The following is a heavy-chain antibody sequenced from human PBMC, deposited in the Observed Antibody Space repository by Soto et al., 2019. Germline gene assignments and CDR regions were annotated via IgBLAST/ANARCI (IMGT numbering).Heavy chain of an antibody. J-gene: IGHJ3*02. V-gene: IGHV3-23*01. CDR1: GFTFSSHG. D-gene: IGHD5-12*01. CDR2: LSRGGGST. CDR3: ARDGKYRTDGFDI. Sequence: EAQLLESGGGSVQPGGSLRLSCAASGFTFSSHGMRWIRQAPGKGREWISGLSRGGGSTYYVDSVKGRFTISRDNAKNTLDLIMKSLRVEDTALYYCARDGKYRTDGFDIWGQGTMVTVSS.